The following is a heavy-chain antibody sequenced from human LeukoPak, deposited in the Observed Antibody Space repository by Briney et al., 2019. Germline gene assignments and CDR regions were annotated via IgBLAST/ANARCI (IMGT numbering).Heavy chain of an antibody. D-gene: IGHD7-27*01. Sequence: SETLSLTCTVSGGSISSHYWSWIRQPPGKGLEWIGYIYYSGSTNYNPSLKSRVTISVDTSRNQFSLKLSSVTAADTAVYYCARAITGDSLSDYWGQGTLVTVSS. V-gene: IGHV4-59*11. CDR2: IYYSGST. J-gene: IGHJ4*02. CDR3: ARAITGDSLSDY. CDR1: GGSISSHY.